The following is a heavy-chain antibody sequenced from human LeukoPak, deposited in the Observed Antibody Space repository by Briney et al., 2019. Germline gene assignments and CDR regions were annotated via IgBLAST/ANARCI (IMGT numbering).Heavy chain of an antibody. CDR3: ARDHHYDILTGYPWDYHYGMDV. Sequence: GGSLRLSCAASGFTFSSYSMNWVRQAPGKGLEWVSSISSSSSYIYYADSVKGRFTISRDNAKNSLYLQMNSLRAEDTAVYYCARDHHYDILTGYPWDYHYGMDVWGKGTTVTVSS. CDR1: GFTFSSYS. V-gene: IGHV3-21*01. CDR2: ISSSSSYI. D-gene: IGHD3-9*01. J-gene: IGHJ6*04.